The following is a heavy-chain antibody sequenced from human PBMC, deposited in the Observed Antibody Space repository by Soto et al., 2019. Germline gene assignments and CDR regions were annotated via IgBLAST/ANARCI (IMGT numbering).Heavy chain of an antibody. CDR1: GFTFSSYA. V-gene: IGHV3-23*01. D-gene: IGHD1-26*01. CDR3: AKGAVGATRAGAFDI. Sequence: GSLKISWAASGFTFSSYAMSLVRQDPGEGLEWVSAISGMGVSTYYADSVKGRFTISRDNSKNTLYLQMNSLRAEDTAVYYCAKGAVGATRAGAFDIWGQGTMVTVSS. J-gene: IGHJ3*02. CDR2: ISGMGVST.